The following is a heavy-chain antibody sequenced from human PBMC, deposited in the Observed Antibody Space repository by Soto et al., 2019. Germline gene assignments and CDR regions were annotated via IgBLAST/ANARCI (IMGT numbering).Heavy chain of an antibody. D-gene: IGHD6-19*01. J-gene: IGHJ5*02. CDR1: GFTFSTYW. V-gene: IGHV3-74*01. CDR3: ARERSGGPYGNWFDP. Sequence: EVQLVESGGGLVQPGGSLRLSCAASGFTFSTYWMHWVRQAPGKGRVWVSRINSDGIITNYADSVRGRFTISRDNAKNTLYLQMNSLRAEDTAVYYCARERSGGPYGNWFDPWGQGTLVTVSS. CDR2: INSDGIIT.